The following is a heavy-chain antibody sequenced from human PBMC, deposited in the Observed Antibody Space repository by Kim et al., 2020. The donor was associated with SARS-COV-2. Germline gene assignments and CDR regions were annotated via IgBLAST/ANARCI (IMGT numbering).Heavy chain of an antibody. CDR3: AKGGVCSSTWGDY. Sequence: YADPVKDRFTVSRDKSKNTVYLQMNSLGAEDTAVYYCAKGGVCSSTWGDYWGQGTLVTVSS. V-gene: IGHV3-23*01. D-gene: IGHD6-13*01. J-gene: IGHJ4*02.